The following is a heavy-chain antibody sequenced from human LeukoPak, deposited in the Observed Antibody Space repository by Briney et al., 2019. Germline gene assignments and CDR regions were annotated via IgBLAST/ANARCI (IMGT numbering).Heavy chain of an antibody. Sequence: GGSLRLSCAASGFTFSDYYMSWIRQAPGKGLEWVSYISSSGSTIYYADSVKGRFTISRDNAKNSLYLQMNSLRAEDTAVYYCATAFHSGWTHQDAFDIWGQGTMVTVSS. V-gene: IGHV3-11*01. D-gene: IGHD6-19*01. CDR3: ATAFHSGWTHQDAFDI. CDR1: GFTFSDYY. J-gene: IGHJ3*02. CDR2: ISSSGSTI.